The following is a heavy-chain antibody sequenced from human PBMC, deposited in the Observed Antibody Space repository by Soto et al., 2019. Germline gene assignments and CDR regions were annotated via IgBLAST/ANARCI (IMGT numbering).Heavy chain of an antibody. V-gene: IGHV3-33*01. D-gene: IGHD1-26*01. CDR2: VRRDGSYE. J-gene: IGHJ4*02. Sequence: QVQLVESGGGVVQPGRSLSISCATSGFSFRNLAMHWFRQAPGKGLEWVSTVRRDGSYEQYGDSVKGRFTISRDNHKNTLYLQMNSLRVGDTAVYYCLREGPRKIVGAIDYWGQGTLVSVSS. CDR3: LREGPRKIVGAIDY. CDR1: GFSFRNLA.